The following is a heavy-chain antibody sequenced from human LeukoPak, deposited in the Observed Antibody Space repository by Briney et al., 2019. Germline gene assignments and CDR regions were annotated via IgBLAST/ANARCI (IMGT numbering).Heavy chain of an antibody. V-gene: IGHV3-21*01. CDR1: ESTFSSFP. J-gene: IGHJ2*01. CDR3: AKIGVSGQWYFDL. CDR2: ISSSGSLI. D-gene: IGHD5/OR15-5a*01. Sequence: GGSLSLSCTASESTFSSFPMSWVRQAPGRGLEWISSISSSGSLIYYADSLKGRFTVSRDNAKNSLYVQMSSLRAEDTALYYCAKIGVSGQWYFDLGGRGTLVTVSS.